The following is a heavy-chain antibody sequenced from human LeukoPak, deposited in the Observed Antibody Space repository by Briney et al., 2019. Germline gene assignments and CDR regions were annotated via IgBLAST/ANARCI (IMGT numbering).Heavy chain of an antibody. CDR2: IYSGGST. Sequence: GGSLRLSCAASGFTVSSNYMSWVRQAPGKGLEWVSVIYSGGSTYYADSVKGRFTISRDNSKNTLYLQMNSLRAEDTAVYYCAREKRRIAAAGINFDYRGQGTLVTVSS. J-gene: IGHJ4*02. V-gene: IGHV3-66*01. D-gene: IGHD6-13*01. CDR3: AREKRRIAAAGINFDY. CDR1: GFTVSSNY.